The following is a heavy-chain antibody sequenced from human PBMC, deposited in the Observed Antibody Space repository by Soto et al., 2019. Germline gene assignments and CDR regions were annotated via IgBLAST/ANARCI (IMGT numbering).Heavy chain of an antibody. D-gene: IGHD6-6*01. J-gene: IGHJ6*02. CDR2: IWYDGSNK. Sequence: GGSLRLSCAASGFTFSSYGMHWVRQAPGKGLEWVAVIWYDGSNKYYADSVKGRFTISRDNSKNTLYPQMNSLRAEDTAVYYCARVVGSSSSGYYYYYYGMDVWGQGTTVTVSS. V-gene: IGHV3-33*01. CDR1: GFTFSSYG. CDR3: ARVVGSSSSGYYYYYYGMDV.